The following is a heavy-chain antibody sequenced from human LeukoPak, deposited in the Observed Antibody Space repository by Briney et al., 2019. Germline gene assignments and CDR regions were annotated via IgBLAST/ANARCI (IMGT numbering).Heavy chain of an antibody. V-gene: IGHV3-7*01. CDR1: GFTFSSYW. Sequence: PGGSLRLSCAASGFTFSSYWMSWVRQAPGKGLEWVANIKKDGSEKYYVDSVKGRFTISRDNAKNSLYLQMNSLRAGDTAVYYCARGRTSGGVTTEIDYWGQGTLVTVSS. CDR2: IKKDGSEK. J-gene: IGHJ4*02. D-gene: IGHD4-11*01. CDR3: ARGRTSGGVTTEIDY.